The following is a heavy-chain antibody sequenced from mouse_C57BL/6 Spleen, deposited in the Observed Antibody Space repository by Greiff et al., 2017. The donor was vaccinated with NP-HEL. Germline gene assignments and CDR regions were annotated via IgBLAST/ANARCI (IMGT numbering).Heavy chain of an antibody. CDR1: GYAFSSSW. Sequence: QVQLQQSGPELVKPGASVKISCKASGYAFSSSWMNWVKQRPGKGLEWIGRIYPGDGDTNYNGKFKGKATLTADKSSSTAYMQLSSLTSEDSAVYFCAPDYYGNHGFAYWGQGTLVTVSA. V-gene: IGHV1-82*01. J-gene: IGHJ3*01. CDR3: APDYYGNHGFAY. D-gene: IGHD2-1*01. CDR2: IYPGDGDT.